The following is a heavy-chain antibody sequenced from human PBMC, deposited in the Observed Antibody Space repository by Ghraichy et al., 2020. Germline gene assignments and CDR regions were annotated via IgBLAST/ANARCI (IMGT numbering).Heavy chain of an antibody. J-gene: IGHJ2*01. D-gene: IGHD3-22*01. V-gene: IGHV4-31*03. CDR3: ARELYYYDSSGYSVDYWYFDL. CDR1: GGSISSGGYY. Sequence: SETLSLTCTVSGGSISSGGYYWSWIRQHPGKGLEWIGYIYYSGSTYYNPSLKSRVTISVDTSKNQFSLKLSSVTAADTAVYYCARELYYYDSSGYSVDYWYFDLWGRGTLVTVSS. CDR2: IYYSGST.